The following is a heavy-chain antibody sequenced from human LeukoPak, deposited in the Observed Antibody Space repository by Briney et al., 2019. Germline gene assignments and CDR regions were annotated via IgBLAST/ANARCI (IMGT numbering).Heavy chain of an antibody. CDR3: AKDRYYDFWSGYFSY. V-gene: IGHV3-53*01. Sequence: GGSLRLSCAASGFTVSSNYMSWVRQAPGKGLEWASVIYSGGSTYYADSVKGRFTISRDNSKNTLYLQMNSLRAEDTAVYYCAKDRYYDFWSGYFSYWGQGTLVTVSS. CDR1: GFTVSSNY. D-gene: IGHD3-3*01. J-gene: IGHJ4*02. CDR2: IYSGGST.